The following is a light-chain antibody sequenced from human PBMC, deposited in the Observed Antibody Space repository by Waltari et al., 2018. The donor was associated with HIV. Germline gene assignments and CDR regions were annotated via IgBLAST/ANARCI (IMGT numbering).Light chain of an antibody. Sequence: SYELTQPPSVSVSPGQTASITCSGDELGNKYACWYQQKPGQSPVLVIYQDNRRPSGIPERYSGSNSGNTATLTISETQAMDEADYYCQAWDSSVVFGGGTKLTVL. CDR1: ELGNKY. V-gene: IGLV3-1*01. CDR3: QAWDSSVV. J-gene: IGLJ2*01. CDR2: QDN.